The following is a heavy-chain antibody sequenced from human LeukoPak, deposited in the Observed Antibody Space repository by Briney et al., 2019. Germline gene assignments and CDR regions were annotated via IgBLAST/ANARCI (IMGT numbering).Heavy chain of an antibody. D-gene: IGHD3-22*01. CDR1: GGTFSSYA. V-gene: IGHV1-69*13. CDR3: ARATPSEYYYDSSGYYRRGAEYFQH. J-gene: IGHJ1*01. Sequence: GASVKVSCKASGGTFSSYAISWVRQAPGQGLEWMGGIIPIFGTANYAQKFQGRVTITADESTSTAYMELSSLRSEDTAVYYCARATPSEYYYDSSGYYRRGAEYFQHWGQGTLVTVSS. CDR2: IIPIFGTA.